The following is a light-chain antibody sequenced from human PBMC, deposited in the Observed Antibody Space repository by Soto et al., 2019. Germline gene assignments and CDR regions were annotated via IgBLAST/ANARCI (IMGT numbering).Light chain of an antibody. CDR2: EVT. Sequence: QSVLTQPASVSGSPGQSITLSCTGTSSDAGGYYYVSWYQHHPGKAPKLIIYEVTNRPSGVSYRFSGSKSGNTASLIISGLQAEDEADYYCSSYTSSSAPHVVFGGGTKLTVL. CDR3: SSYTSSSAPHVV. J-gene: IGLJ2*01. V-gene: IGLV2-14*01. CDR1: SSDAGGYYY.